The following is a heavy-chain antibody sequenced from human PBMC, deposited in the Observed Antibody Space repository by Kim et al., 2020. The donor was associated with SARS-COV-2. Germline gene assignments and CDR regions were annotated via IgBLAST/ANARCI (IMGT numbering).Heavy chain of an antibody. J-gene: IGHJ4*02. V-gene: IGHV4-4*07. CDR2: IYATGNT. CDR1: GGSISSYY. Sequence: SETLSLTCTVSGGSISSYYWSWIRQPPGKGLEWIGRIYATGNTNYNPSLKSRVTMSIDTSKNQFSLTLTSVTAADTAVYYCASRSSGHNYFDYWGQGTLVTVSS. CDR3: ASRSSGHNYFDY. D-gene: IGHD6-25*01.